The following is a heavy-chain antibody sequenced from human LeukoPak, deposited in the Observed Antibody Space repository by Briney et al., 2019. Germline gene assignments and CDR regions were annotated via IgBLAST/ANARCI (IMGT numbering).Heavy chain of an antibody. CDR1: GFTFSDYY. Sequence: GGSLRPSCAASGFTFSDYYMSWIRQAPGKGLEWVSYISSSGSTIYYADSVKGRFTISRDNAKNSLYLQMNSLRAEDTAVYYCARAFRNYYDSRGTFDYWGQGTLVTVSS. D-gene: IGHD3-22*01. J-gene: IGHJ4*02. CDR3: ARAFRNYYDSRGTFDY. CDR2: ISSSGSTI. V-gene: IGHV3-11*04.